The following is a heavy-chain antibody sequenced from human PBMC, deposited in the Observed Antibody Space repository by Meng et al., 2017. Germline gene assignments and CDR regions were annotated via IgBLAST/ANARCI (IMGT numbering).Heavy chain of an antibody. V-gene: IGHV1-18*01. D-gene: IGHD6-13*01. CDR3: ANAGYSSSWYSLP. Sequence: QVQLGQSGAEVKKPWSSVKVYCKASGGTFRSYTSSWGRHSPGQGLEWMGWSSAYNGNTNYAQKPQGRVTMTTDTSTSTAYMELRSLRSDDTAVYYCANAGYSSSWYSLPWGQGTLVTVSS. CDR2: SSAYNGNT. J-gene: IGHJ5*02. CDR1: GGTFRSYT.